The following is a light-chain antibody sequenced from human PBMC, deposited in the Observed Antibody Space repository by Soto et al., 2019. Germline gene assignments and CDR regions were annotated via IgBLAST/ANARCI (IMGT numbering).Light chain of an antibody. V-gene: IGLV2-14*01. J-gene: IGLJ2*01. Sequence: QSVLTQPASVSGSPGQSITMSCTGASIDIGGYDYVSWYQHHPGEAPKLLIYDVTNRPSGVSDRFSASRSGNTASLTISGLQAEDDAYYYCSSYTSRNTVVFGGGTKLTVL. CDR3: SSYTSRNTVV. CDR1: SIDIGGYDY. CDR2: DVT.